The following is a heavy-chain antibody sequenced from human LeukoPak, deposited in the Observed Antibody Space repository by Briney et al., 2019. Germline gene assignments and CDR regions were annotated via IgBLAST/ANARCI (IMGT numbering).Heavy chain of an antibody. J-gene: IGHJ4*02. D-gene: IGHD3-10*01. CDR3: AKGAQVARGYFDY. Sequence: GGSLRLSCAASGVIFSTCSVNWVRQVPGRGLEWVSYISRSGETVYHADSVKGRFTISRDNAKNSVYLQMNSLSDDDTAIYYCAKGAQVARGYFDYWGQGTLVTVSS. V-gene: IGHV3-48*02. CDR2: ISRSGETV. CDR1: GVIFSTCS.